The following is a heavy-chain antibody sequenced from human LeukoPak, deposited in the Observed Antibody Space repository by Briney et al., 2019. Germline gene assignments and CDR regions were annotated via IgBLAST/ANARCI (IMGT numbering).Heavy chain of an antibody. Sequence: PSETLSLTCTVSGGSISSSSYYWGWIRQPPGKGLEWIGSIYYSGSTYYNPSLKSRVTISVDTSKNQFSLKLSSVTAADTAVYYCARYSSGWNYYYYGMDVWGQGTTVTVSS. D-gene: IGHD6-19*01. V-gene: IGHV4-39*01. J-gene: IGHJ6*02. CDR2: IYYSGST. CDR1: GGSISSSSYY. CDR3: ARYSSGWNYYYYGMDV.